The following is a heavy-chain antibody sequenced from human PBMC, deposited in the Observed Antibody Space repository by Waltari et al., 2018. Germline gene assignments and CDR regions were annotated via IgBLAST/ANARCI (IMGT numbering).Heavy chain of an antibody. Sequence: EVQLLESGGGLVQPGGSLRLSCAASGFTFSSYAMSWVRQAPGKGLEWVSAISGSGGSTYYADSVKGRFTISRDNSKNTLYLQMNSLRAEDTAVYYCAKVRGPVAAAGPLPYYYYGMDVWGQGTTVTVSS. V-gene: IGHV3-23*01. J-gene: IGHJ6*02. CDR2: ISGSGGST. CDR3: AKVRGPVAAAGPLPYYYYGMDV. CDR1: GFTFSSYA. D-gene: IGHD6-13*01.